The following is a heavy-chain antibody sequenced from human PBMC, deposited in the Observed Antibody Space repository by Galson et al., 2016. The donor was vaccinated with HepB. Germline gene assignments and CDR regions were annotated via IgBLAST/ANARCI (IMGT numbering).Heavy chain of an antibody. D-gene: IGHD5-18*01. Sequence: SLRLSCAASGFSFSSDWMHWVRQAPGKGLVWVARINSDGSATKYADSVKGRFTISRDNARNTLYVQMSNLRAEDTAVYYCGSGGGNSYGPFEKWGQGTLVTVSS. CDR1: GFSFSSDW. CDR3: GSGGGNSYGPFEK. CDR2: INSDGSAT. V-gene: IGHV3-74*01. J-gene: IGHJ4*02.